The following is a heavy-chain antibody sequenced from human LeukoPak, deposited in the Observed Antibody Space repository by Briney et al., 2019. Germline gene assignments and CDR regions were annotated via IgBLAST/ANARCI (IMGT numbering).Heavy chain of an antibody. Sequence: SEILSLTCTVSGGSISSSSYYWGWIRQPPGKGLEWIGSIYYSGSTYYNPSLKSRVTISVDTSKNQFSLKLSSVTAADTAVYYCARYCSGGSCYRHDAFDIWGQGTMVTVSS. CDR2: IYYSGST. D-gene: IGHD2-15*01. V-gene: IGHV4-39*07. CDR3: ARYCSGGSCYRHDAFDI. J-gene: IGHJ3*02. CDR1: GGSISSSSYY.